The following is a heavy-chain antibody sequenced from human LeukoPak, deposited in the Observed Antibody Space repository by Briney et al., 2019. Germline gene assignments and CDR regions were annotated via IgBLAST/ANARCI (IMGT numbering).Heavy chain of an antibody. Sequence: GGSLRLSCAASGFTFSSYAMSWVRQAPGKGLEWVSAISGSGGSTYYADSVKGRFTISRDNSKNTLYLQMNSLRAEDTAVYYCARDSYSSTWSPSYYFDYWGQGTLVTVSS. V-gene: IGHV3-23*01. CDR3: ARDSYSSTWSPSYYFDY. CDR1: GFTFSSYA. J-gene: IGHJ4*02. D-gene: IGHD6-13*01. CDR2: ISGSGGST.